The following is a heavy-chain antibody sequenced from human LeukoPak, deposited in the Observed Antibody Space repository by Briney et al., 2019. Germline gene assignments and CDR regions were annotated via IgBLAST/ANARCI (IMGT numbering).Heavy chain of an antibody. CDR1: GFTFSSIV. D-gene: IGHD3-22*01. V-gene: IGHV3-21*01. CDR2: ISSSSSFI. J-gene: IGHJ1*01. Sequence: PGGSLRLSCAASGFTFSSIVMIWVRQAPGKGLEWVSSISSSSSFIYYADSVKGRFTISRDNAKNSLYLQMNSLRAEDTAVYYCATQGEHSYDSNRSGYFQHWGQGTLVTVSS. CDR3: ATQGEHSYDSNRSGYFQH.